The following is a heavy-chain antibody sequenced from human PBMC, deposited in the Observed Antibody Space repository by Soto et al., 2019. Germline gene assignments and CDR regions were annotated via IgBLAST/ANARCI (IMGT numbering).Heavy chain of an antibody. CDR1: GGSFSGYY. J-gene: IGHJ4*02. CDR3: ARASSTLGSDFDY. D-gene: IGHD6-6*01. Sequence: SETLSLTCAVYGGSFSGYYWSWIRQPPGKGLEWIGEINHSGSTNYNPSLKSRVTISVDTSKNQFSLKLSSVAAADTAVYYCARASSTLGSDFDYWRQGTLVTVSS. CDR2: INHSGST. V-gene: IGHV4-34*01.